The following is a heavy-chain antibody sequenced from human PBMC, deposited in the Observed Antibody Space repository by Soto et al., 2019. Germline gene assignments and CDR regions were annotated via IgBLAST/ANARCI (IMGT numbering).Heavy chain of an antibody. J-gene: IGHJ3*02. D-gene: IGHD3-22*01. CDR3: ARVRGYYDSSGYYQVDAFDI. CDR1: GFTFISYS. V-gene: IGHV3-21*01. Sequence: GGSLRLSCAASGFTFISYSMNWVRQAPGKGLEWVSSISSSSSYIYYADSVKGRFTISRDNAKNSLYLQMNSLRAEDTAVYYCARVRGYYDSSGYYQVDAFDIWGQGTMVTVSS. CDR2: ISSSSSYI.